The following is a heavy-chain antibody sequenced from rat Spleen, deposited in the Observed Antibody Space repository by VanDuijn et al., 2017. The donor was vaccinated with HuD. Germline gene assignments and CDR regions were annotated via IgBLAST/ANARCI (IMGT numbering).Heavy chain of an antibody. V-gene: IGHV5-29*01. CDR3: TRGWLSPYNWFAY. Sequence: EVQLVESDGGLVQPGRSLKLSCAASGFTFSGYYMAWVRQAPTKGLEWVATISNDVTTTYYRDSVKGRFTISRDNAKSTLYLQMDSLRSEDTATYYCTRGWLSPYNWFAYWGQGTLVTVSS. CDR1: GFTFSGYY. D-gene: IGHD1-12*03. CDR2: ISNDVTTT. J-gene: IGHJ3*01.